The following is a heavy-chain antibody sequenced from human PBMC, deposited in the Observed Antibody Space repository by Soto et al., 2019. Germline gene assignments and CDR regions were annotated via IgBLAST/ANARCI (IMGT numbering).Heavy chain of an antibody. D-gene: IGHD2-15*01. CDR3: ARAYSGRLPRRADYYYAMDV. Sequence: GGSLRLSGAASGFTLSAYDMHWVRQAEGKGLEWVSALGAADDPYYLVSVKGRFTISRENAKNSLYLQMNNLRAGDTAVYYCARAYSGRLPRRADYYYAMDVWGQGTTVTVSS. CDR2: LGAADDP. CDR1: GFTLSAYD. V-gene: IGHV3-13*05. J-gene: IGHJ6*02.